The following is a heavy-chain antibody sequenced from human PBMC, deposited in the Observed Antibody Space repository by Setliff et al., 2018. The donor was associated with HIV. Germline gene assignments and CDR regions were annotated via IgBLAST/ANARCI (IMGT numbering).Heavy chain of an antibody. D-gene: IGHD3-10*01. CDR1: GYTFTSYG. CDR3: VSRSRHMVRGYYFDY. Sequence: AASVKVSCKASGYTFTSYGISWVRQAPGQGLEWMGWISAYNGNTNYARKLQGRVTMTTDTSTSTASLELRSLRSDDTAVYYCVSRSRHMVRGYYFDYWGQGALVTVSS. V-gene: IGHV1-18*01. CDR2: ISAYNGNT. J-gene: IGHJ4*02.